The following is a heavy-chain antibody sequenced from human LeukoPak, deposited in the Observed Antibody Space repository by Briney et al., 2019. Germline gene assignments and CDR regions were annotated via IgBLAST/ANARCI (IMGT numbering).Heavy chain of an antibody. J-gene: IGHJ6*02. V-gene: IGHV3-30*02. CDR2: IRYDGSNK. Sequence: GGSLRLSCAASGFTFSSYGMHWVRQAPGKGLEWVAFIRYDGSNKYYADSVKGRFTISRDNSKNTLYLQMNSLRAEDTALYYCAKSSAVAGTIYYYYGMDVWGQGTTVTVSS. D-gene: IGHD6-19*01. CDR1: GFTFSSYG. CDR3: AKSSAVAGTIYYYYGMDV.